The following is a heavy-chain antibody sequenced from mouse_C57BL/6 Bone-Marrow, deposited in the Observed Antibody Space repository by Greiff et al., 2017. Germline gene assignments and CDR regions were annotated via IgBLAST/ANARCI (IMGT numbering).Heavy chain of an antibody. CDR3: ARSNYYGSSYCYAMDY. V-gene: IGHV1-61*01. CDR2: IYPSDSET. J-gene: IGHJ4*01. D-gene: IGHD1-1*01. CDR1: GYTFTSYW. Sequence: QVQLQQSGAELVRPGSSVKLSCKASGYTFTSYWMDWVKQRPGQGLEWIGNIYPSDSETHYNQKFKDKATLTVDKSSSTAYMQLSSLTSEDSAVYYCARSNYYGSSYCYAMDYWGQGTSVTVSS.